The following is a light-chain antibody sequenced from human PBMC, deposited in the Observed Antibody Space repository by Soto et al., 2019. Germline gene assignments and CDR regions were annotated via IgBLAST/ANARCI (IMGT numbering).Light chain of an antibody. CDR3: QQYNNWART. V-gene: IGKV3-15*01. Sequence: EIVMTQSPATLSVSPGERATLSCRASQSVSSNLAWYQQKPGQAPRLLIYGASTRATGIPARFSGSGSGTEFNPTNRSLQSEDFAVYYRQQYNNWARTFGQGTKVEIK. CDR2: GAS. CDR1: QSVSSN. J-gene: IGKJ1*01.